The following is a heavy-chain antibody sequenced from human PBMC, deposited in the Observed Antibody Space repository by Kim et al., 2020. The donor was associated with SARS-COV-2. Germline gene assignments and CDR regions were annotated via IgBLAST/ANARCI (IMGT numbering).Heavy chain of an antibody. V-gene: IGHV3-15*01. J-gene: IGHJ4*02. CDR1: GFTFSDAW. CDR2: LKSKADGGTT. Sequence: GGSLRLSCAASGFTFSDAWMTWVRQAPGKGLEWVGRLKSKADGGTTDYAAPVKGRFSISRDDSKNTLYLQMNSLKTEDTAVYYCTTDRRGSGWYLGCVYWGQGTLVAVSS. CDR3: TTDRRGSGWYLGCVY. D-gene: IGHD6-19*01.